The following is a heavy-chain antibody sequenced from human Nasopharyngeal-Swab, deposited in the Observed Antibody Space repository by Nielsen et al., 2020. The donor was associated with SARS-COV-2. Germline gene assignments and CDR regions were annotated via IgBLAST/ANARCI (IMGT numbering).Heavy chain of an antibody. D-gene: IGHD2-2*01. J-gene: IGHJ4*02. CDR2: IYYSGST. V-gene: IGHV4-30-4*01. CDR3: ARDDVYCSSTSCYRAPLNY. Sequence: WIRQPPGKGLEWIGYIYYSGSTYYNPSLKSRVTISVDTSKNKFSLKLSSVTAADTAVYYCARDDVYCSSTSCYRAPLNYWGQGTLVTVSS.